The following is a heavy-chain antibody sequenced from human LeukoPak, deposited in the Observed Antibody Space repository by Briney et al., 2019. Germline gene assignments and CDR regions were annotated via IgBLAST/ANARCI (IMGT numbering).Heavy chain of an antibody. CDR1: GYTFTSYD. V-gene: IGHV1-8*01. Sequence: ASVEVSCKASGYTFTSYDINWVRQATGQGLEWMGWMNPNSGNTGYAQKFQGRVTMTRDTSISTAYMELSRLRSDDTAVYYCARVASGSYEDYWGQGTLVTVSS. D-gene: IGHD1-26*01. J-gene: IGHJ4*02. CDR2: MNPNSGNT. CDR3: ARVASGSYEDY.